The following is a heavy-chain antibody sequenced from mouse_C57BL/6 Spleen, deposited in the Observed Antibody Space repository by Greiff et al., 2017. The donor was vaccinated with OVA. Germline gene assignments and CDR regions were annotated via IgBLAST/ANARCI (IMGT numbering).Heavy chain of an antibody. D-gene: IGHD1-1*01. Sequence: EVQLQQSGAELVRPGASVKLSCTASGFNIKDYYMHWVKQRPEQGLEWIGRIDPEDGDTEYAPKFQGKATMTADKSSNTAYLQLSSLTSEDTAVYYCTTVVAYYLDYWGQGTTLTVSS. V-gene: IGHV14-1*01. CDR3: TTVVAYYLDY. CDR1: GFNIKDYY. J-gene: IGHJ2*01. CDR2: IDPEDGDT.